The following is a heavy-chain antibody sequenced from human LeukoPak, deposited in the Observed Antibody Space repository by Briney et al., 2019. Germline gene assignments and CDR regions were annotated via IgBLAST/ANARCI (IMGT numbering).Heavy chain of an antibody. CDR1: GFTFSSYS. J-gene: IGHJ6*03. V-gene: IGHV3-21*01. Sequence: GGSLRLSCAASGFTFSSYSMNWVRQAPGKGLEWVSSISSSSSYIYYADSVKGRFTISRDNAKNSLYLQMNSLRAEDTAVYYWAREKLYSSSCHYRDVGGKGPTVTVSS. D-gene: IGHD6-13*01. CDR2: ISSSSSYI. CDR3: AREKLYSSSCHYRDV.